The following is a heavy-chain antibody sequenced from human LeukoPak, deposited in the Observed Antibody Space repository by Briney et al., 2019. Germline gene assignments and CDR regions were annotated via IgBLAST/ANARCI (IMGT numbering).Heavy chain of an antibody. V-gene: IGHV3-64*04. CDR2: ITSNGRST. J-gene: IGHJ2*01. CDR3: ARAPSGENYFPWYFDL. Sequence: GGSLRLSCSASGFTFSSYAMHWVRQAPGKGLEYVSAITSNGRSTYYADSVKGRFTISRDSAKNSLYLQMNSLRADDTAVYYCARAPSGENYFPWYFDLWGRGTLVTVSS. CDR1: GFTFSSYA. D-gene: IGHD2/OR15-2a*01.